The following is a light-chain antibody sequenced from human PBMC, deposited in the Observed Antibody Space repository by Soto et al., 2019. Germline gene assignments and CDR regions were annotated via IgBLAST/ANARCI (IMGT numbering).Light chain of an antibody. CDR2: DVS. CDR1: SSDVGGYDY. Sequence: QSALTQPASGSGSPGQSITISCTGTSSDVGGYDYVSWYQQHPGKAPKLMIYDVSNRPSGVSNRFSGSKSGNTASLTISGLQAEDEADYYCSSYTSSNTYGFGTGTKLTVL. CDR3: SSYTSSNTYG. J-gene: IGLJ1*01. V-gene: IGLV2-14*03.